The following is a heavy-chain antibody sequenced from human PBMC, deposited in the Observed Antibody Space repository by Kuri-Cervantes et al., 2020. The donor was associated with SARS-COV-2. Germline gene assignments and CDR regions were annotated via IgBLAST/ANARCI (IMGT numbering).Heavy chain of an antibody. CDR3: ARAIGYYYYYGMDV. D-gene: IGHD2/OR15-2a*01. Sequence: GGSLRLSCAASGFTFSSYGMHWVRQAPGKGLEWVAVISYDGSNKYCADSVKGRFTISRDNSKNTLYLQMNSLRAEDTAVYYCARAIGYYYYYGMDVWGQGTTVTVSS. V-gene: IGHV3-30*03. CDR2: ISYDGSNK. CDR1: GFTFSSYG. J-gene: IGHJ6*02.